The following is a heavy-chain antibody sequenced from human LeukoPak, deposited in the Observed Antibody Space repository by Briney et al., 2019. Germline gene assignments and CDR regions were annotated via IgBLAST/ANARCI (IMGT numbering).Heavy chain of an antibody. CDR2: INSDGSST. CDR1: GFTFSSYW. J-gene: IGHJ5*02. CDR3: VRDVLYYYGAERLFWFDP. Sequence: PGGSLRLSCAASGFTFSSYWMHWVRQAPGKGLLWVSRINSDGSSTIYADSVKGRFTISRDNAKNSMYLLMSSLRVEDTAVYYCVRDVLYYYGAERLFWFDPWGQGTLVTVSS. V-gene: IGHV3-74*01. D-gene: IGHD3-10*01.